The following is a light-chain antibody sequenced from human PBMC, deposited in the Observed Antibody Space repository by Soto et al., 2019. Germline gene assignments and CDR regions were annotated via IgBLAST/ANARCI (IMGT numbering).Light chain of an antibody. V-gene: IGKV3-20*01. CDR1: QSVSSNH. CDR3: QQYGSSPRFT. CDR2: GAS. Sequence: EIVLTQSPGTLSLSPGERATLSCRASQSVSSNHLAWYQQKPGQAPRLLIYGASTRASGIPDRFSGSGSGTDFTLTISRLEPEDLAVYYCQQYGSSPRFTFGPGTKVDIK. J-gene: IGKJ3*01.